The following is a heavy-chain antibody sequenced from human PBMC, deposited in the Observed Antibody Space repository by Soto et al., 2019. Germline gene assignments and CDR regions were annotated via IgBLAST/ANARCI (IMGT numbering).Heavy chain of an antibody. D-gene: IGHD3-10*01. CDR3: ARDSNKWFQTEGMDV. CDR1: VASITTYY. V-gene: IGHV4-4*07. Sequence: SETLSLTCTVSVASITTYYWSWIRQPAGKGLEWIGRIDTSGNTNYNPSLKSRVTMSVDTSKKQFSLKLTSVTAADKAVYYCARDSNKWFQTEGMDVWGQGTTVTVSS. J-gene: IGHJ6*02. CDR2: IDTSGNT.